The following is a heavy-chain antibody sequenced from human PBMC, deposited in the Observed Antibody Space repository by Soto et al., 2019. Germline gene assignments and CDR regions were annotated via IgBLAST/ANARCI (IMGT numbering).Heavy chain of an antibody. CDR1: GGSISSYY. CDR2: IYYSGST. J-gene: IGHJ4*02. V-gene: IGHV4-59*01. Sequence: QVQLQESGPGLVKPSETLSLTCTVSGGSISSYYWSWIRQPPGKGLEWIGYIYYSGSTNYNPSLKSRVTISVDTSKNQFSLKLSSVTAADTAVYYCAAGALLEPNDYWGQGTLVTVSS. D-gene: IGHD3-3*02. CDR3: AAGALLEPNDY.